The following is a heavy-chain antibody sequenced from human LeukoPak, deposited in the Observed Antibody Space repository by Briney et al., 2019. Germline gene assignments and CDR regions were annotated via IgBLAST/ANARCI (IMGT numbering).Heavy chain of an antibody. J-gene: IGHJ6*03. CDR1: GGSISSYY. Sequence: SENLSRTCTVSGGSISSYYWSWLRRPAGKGVEWVGGIYSSGSTDDNHSLNSRTIISVDTSKNQCSLKLRSVTAAGTAVYYCAREGRVNYGDYGYFHYYMDVWGKGTTVTISS. CDR2: IYSSGST. D-gene: IGHD4-17*01. V-gene: IGHV4-4*07. CDR3: AREGRVNYGDYGYFHYYMDV.